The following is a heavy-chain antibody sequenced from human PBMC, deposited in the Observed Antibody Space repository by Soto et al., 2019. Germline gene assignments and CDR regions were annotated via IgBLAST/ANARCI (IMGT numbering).Heavy chain of an antibody. CDR1: GYTFTSYG. J-gene: IGHJ4*02. CDR2: ISGYNGNT. Sequence: QVQLVQSGAEVKKRGASVKVSCKASGYTFTSYGISWVREAPGQGLEWLGWISGYNGNTKYAQKLQGRVTMTTDTSTSTAYMELRSLRSDDMAVYYCARDLGGQIVDYWGQGTLVTVSS. D-gene: IGHD1-26*01. V-gene: IGHV1-18*03. CDR3: ARDLGGQIVDY.